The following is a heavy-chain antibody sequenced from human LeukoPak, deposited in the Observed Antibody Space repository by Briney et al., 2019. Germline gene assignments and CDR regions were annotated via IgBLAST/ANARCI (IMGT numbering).Heavy chain of an antibody. CDR3: ARGPRYTYYYGSGSNNWFDP. J-gene: IGHJ5*02. D-gene: IGHD3-10*01. V-gene: IGHV4-59*12. CDR1: GGSISSYY. CDR2: IYYSGST. Sequence: SETLSLTCTVSGGSISSYYWSWIRQPPGKGLEWIGYIYYSGSTNYNPSLKSRVTISVDTSENQFSLKLSSVTAADTAVYYCARGPRYTYYYGSGSNNWFDPWGQGTLVTVSS.